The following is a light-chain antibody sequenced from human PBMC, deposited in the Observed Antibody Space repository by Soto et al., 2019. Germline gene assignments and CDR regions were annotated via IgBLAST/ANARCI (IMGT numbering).Light chain of an antibody. CDR2: AAS. V-gene: IGKV1-9*01. J-gene: IGKJ3*01. Sequence: DIQLTQSPSFLSASVGDRVTITCRASQGISSYLAWYQQKPGKAPKLLIYAASTLQSGVPSRFSGSGSRTEFTLIISILQPEDFANYYCQQLNSDPFTFGPGTKVDI. CDR3: QQLNSDPFT. CDR1: QGISSY.